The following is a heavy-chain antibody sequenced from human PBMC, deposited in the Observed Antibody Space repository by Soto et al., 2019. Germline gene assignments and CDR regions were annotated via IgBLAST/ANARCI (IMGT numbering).Heavy chain of an antibody. V-gene: IGHV4-61*01. CDR3: ARGGSYVGFDS. J-gene: IGHJ4*02. CDR1: GGSLNSSSHY. D-gene: IGHD1-26*01. Sequence: ETLSLTCTVSGGSLNSSSHYWSWIRQPPGKGLEWIGYIHYFGSTKYNPSLESRVVISVDTSKNQFSLKVPSVTAADTAIYFCARGGSYVGFDSWGQGARVTVSS. CDR2: IHYFGST.